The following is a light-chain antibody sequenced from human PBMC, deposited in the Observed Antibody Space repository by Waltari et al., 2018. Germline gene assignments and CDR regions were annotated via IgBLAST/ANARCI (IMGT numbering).Light chain of an antibody. V-gene: IGKV3-15*01. Sequence: EIVMTQSPATLSVSPGERATLSCRASQSISSNLAWYQQKPGQAPRRLFYGASIRATXXXAXXXXXXXXXXXTLTIXSXQSEXXXXXXXQQYNNWPLLFGQGTKVEIK. J-gene: IGKJ1*01. CDR1: QSISSN. CDR3: QQYNNWPLL. CDR2: GAS.